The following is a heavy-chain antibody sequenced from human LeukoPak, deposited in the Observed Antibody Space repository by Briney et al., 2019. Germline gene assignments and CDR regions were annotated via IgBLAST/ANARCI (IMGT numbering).Heavy chain of an antibody. Sequence: SQTLSLTCTVSGGSISSGSYYWSWIRQPAGKGLEWIGRIYTSGSTNYNPSLKSRVTISVDTSKNQFSLKLSSVTAADTAVYYCARDLATIIPHQGGLNWFDPWGQGTLVTVSS. J-gene: IGHJ5*02. CDR2: IYTSGST. V-gene: IGHV4-61*02. CDR3: ARDLATIIPHQGGLNWFDP. D-gene: IGHD1-26*01. CDR1: GGSISSGSYY.